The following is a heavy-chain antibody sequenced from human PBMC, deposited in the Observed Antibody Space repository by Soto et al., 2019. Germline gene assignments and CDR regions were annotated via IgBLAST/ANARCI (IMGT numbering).Heavy chain of an antibody. Sequence: PSETLSLTCTVSRGSISSGTNYWAWIRQPPGKGLEWIANIYYSGSTFYNPSLKSRVTISLDTSKNQFSLKLRSVTAADTAVYYCARGAQLWYAFDIWGQGTMVTVSS. CDR1: RGSISSGTNY. V-gene: IGHV4-39*02. J-gene: IGHJ3*02. CDR3: ARGAQLWYAFDI. D-gene: IGHD5-18*01. CDR2: IYYSGST.